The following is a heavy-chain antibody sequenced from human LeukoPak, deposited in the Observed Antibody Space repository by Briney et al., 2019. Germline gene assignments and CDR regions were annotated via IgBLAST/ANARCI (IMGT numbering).Heavy chain of an antibody. V-gene: IGHV4-39*07. CDR1: GGSISSSSYY. J-gene: IGHJ4*02. CDR3: ATTTIRLGY. D-gene: IGHD1-1*01. CDR2: IYYSGST. Sequence: SETLSLTCTVSGGSISSSSYYWGWLRQPPGKGLEWIGNIYYSGSTYYNPSLESRVTISLDTSKNQFSLKLTSVTAADTAVYYCATTTIRLGYWGQGALVTVSS.